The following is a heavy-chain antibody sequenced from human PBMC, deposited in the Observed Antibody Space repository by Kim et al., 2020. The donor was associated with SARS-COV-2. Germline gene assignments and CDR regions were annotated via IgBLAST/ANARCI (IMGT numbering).Heavy chain of an antibody. D-gene: IGHD3-9*01. V-gene: IGHV3-30-3*01. CDR1: GFTFSSYA. CDR2: ISYDGSNK. J-gene: IGHJ4*02. Sequence: GGSLRLSCTASGFTFSSYAMHWVRQAPGKGLEWVAVISYDGSNKYYADSVKGRFTISRDNSKNTLYLQMNSLRAEDTAVYYCASARHFDCGVLDFWGQGT. CDR3: ASARHFDCGVLDF.